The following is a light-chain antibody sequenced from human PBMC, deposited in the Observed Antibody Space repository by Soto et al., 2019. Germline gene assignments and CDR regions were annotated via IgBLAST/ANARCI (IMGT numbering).Light chain of an antibody. J-gene: IGLJ2*01. CDR3: SSYKTTCTRLY. CDR2: EVN. CDR1: SSDVGAYNH. Sequence: QSVLTQPASVSGSPGQSITISCTGTSSDVGAYNHVSWFQQYPGKAPKLMIYEVNNRPSGISNRFSGSKSGNTASLTISGLQAEDEADDYCSSYKTTCTRLYFGGGTQLTVL. V-gene: IGLV2-14*03.